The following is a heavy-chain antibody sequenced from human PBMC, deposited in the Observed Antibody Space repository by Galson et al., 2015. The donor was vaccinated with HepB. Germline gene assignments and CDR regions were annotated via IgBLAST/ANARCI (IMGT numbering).Heavy chain of an antibody. CDR2: ISSSSATI. J-gene: IGHJ4*02. V-gene: IGHV3-48*04. CDR3: GGLRGYDLKPLDY. CDR1: TFIFRPSR. Sequence: SLRLSCAASTFIFRPSRMNWVRQAPGKGLEWISYISSSSATIYYADSVKGRFTISRDNAKKSLYLQMNSLRAEDTAGYYCGGLRGYDLKPLDYWGQGTLVTVSS. D-gene: IGHD5-12*01.